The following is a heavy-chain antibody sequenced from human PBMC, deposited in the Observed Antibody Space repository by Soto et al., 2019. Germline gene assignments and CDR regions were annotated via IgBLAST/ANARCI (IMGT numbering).Heavy chain of an antibody. CDR2: VDYSGTA. CDR3: ARITGRNLDY. Sequence: NPSETLSLTCTVSSGSISVTNVFWGWVRQPPGKGLEWIGNVDYSGTAYFSPSLATRVTFHVDTSKNQFSLTLYSVTAADTAVYCCARITGRNLDYWGQGILVTVSS. D-gene: IGHD1-20*01. CDR1: SGSISVTNVF. V-gene: IGHV4-39*01. J-gene: IGHJ4*02.